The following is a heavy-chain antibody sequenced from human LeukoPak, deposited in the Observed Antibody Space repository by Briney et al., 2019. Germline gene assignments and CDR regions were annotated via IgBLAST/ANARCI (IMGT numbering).Heavy chain of an antibody. D-gene: IGHD2-15*01. Sequence: GGSLRLSCAASGFTFSSYAMSWVRQAPGKGLEWVSAISGSSGSTYYADSVKGRFTISRDNSKNTLYLQMNSLRAEDTAVYYCAKDVFYCSGGSCRYYYYYGMDVWGKGTTVTVSS. CDR1: GFTFSSYA. V-gene: IGHV3-23*01. CDR3: AKDVFYCSGGSCRYYYYYGMDV. CDR2: ISGSSGST. J-gene: IGHJ6*04.